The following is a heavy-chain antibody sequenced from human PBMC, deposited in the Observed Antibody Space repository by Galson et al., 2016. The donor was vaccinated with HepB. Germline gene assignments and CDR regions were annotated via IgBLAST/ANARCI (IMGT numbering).Heavy chain of an antibody. CDR3: ALVAATKSYYGMDV. Sequence: LSLTCTVFGGSITGYYWSWIRQPPGERLEWIGYVYYRGSPKYNPSLNSRVIISMDTSKNQFSLKLSSVSAADTAVYYCALVAATKSYYGMDVWGQGTTVTVSS. J-gene: IGHJ6*02. V-gene: IGHV4-59*01. CDR2: VYYRGSP. D-gene: IGHD2-15*01. CDR1: GGSITGYY.